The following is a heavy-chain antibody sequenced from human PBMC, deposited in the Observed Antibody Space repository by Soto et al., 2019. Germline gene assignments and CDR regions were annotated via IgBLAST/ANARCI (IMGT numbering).Heavy chain of an antibody. Sequence: PGGSLRLSCGASGIIFSNYAMNWVRQAPGKGLEWVSTISISDGRTYYADSVKGRFTISRDNSKHTLYLQMNSLRAEDTAVYYCAKDARSGWYPAFDIWGQGTMVTVSS. CDR3: AKDARSGWYPAFDI. CDR1: GIIFSNYA. D-gene: IGHD6-19*01. V-gene: IGHV3-23*01. J-gene: IGHJ3*02. CDR2: ISISDGRT.